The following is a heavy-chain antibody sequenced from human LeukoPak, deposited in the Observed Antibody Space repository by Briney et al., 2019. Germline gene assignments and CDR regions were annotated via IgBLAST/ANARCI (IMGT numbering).Heavy chain of an antibody. V-gene: IGHV3-23*01. J-gene: IGHJ4*02. CDR3: AKGWGIRIAAAGTIDY. CDR1: GFTFSSYA. CDR2: LSGRGGST. D-gene: IGHD6-13*01. Sequence: GGSLRLSCAASGFTFSSYAMSWVRQAPGKGLEWVSALSGRGGSTYYADSVKGRFTISRDNSKNTLYLQMNSLRAEDTAVYYCAKGWGIRIAAAGTIDYWAREPWSPSPQ.